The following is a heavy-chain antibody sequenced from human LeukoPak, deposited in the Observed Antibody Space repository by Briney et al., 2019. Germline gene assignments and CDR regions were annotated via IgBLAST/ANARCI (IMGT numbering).Heavy chain of an antibody. D-gene: IGHD3-22*01. Sequence: ASVKVSCKASGYTFTTYAMNWVRQAPGQGLEWMGWISAYNGDTSYAQKFQVRVTMTTDTSTTTAYMELRSLRPDDTAVYYCARDGAYHDSSGSYYGVGDDFWGQGTLVTVSS. CDR3: ARDGAYHDSSGSYYGVGDDF. CDR2: ISAYNGDT. V-gene: IGHV1-18*01. J-gene: IGHJ4*02. CDR1: GYTFTTYA.